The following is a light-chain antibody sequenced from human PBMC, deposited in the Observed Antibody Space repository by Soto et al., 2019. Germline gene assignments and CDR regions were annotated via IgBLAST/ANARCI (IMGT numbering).Light chain of an antibody. CDR3: VLYMGSGMWV. J-gene: IGLJ3*02. Sequence: QTVVTQEPSFSVSPGGTVTLTCGLSSGSVSTSYYPSWYQQTPGQAPRTLIYSTNTRSSGVPDRFSGSILGNKAALTITGAQADDESDYYCVLYMGSGMWVFGGRTKLTVL. V-gene: IGLV8-61*01. CDR1: SGSVSTSYY. CDR2: STN.